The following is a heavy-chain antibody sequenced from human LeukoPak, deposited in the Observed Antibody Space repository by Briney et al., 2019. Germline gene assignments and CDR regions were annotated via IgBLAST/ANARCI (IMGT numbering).Heavy chain of an antibody. CDR3: ARGNRVYYDSSFDP. J-gene: IGHJ5*02. Sequence: VKPSETLSLTCTVSGGSISSSNYYWGWIRQPPGKGLEWIGSFYYSGSTYYNPSLKSRVTISIDTSKNQFSLKLSSVTAADTAVYYCARGNRVYYDSSFDPWGQGTLVTVSS. CDR2: FYYSGST. D-gene: IGHD3-22*01. CDR1: GGSISSSNYY. V-gene: IGHV4-39*01.